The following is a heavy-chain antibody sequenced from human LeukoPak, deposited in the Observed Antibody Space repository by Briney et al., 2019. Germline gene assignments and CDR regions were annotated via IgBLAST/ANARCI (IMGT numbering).Heavy chain of an antibody. CDR2: ISSSGSTI. CDR3: ATPKTGTPWNWFDP. CDR1: GFTFSDYY. Sequence: PGGSLRLSCAASGFTFSDYYMSWIRQAPGKGLEWVSYISSSGSTIYYADSVKGRFTISRDNAKNSLYLQMNSLRAEDTAVYYCATPKTGTPWNWFDPWGQGTLVTVSS. D-gene: IGHD1-1*01. V-gene: IGHV3-11*01. J-gene: IGHJ5*02.